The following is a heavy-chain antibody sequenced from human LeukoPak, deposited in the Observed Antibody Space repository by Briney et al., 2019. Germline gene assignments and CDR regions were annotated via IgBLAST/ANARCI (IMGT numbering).Heavy chain of an antibody. D-gene: IGHD2-2*02. J-gene: IGHJ4*02. CDR3: ARSRMRCSSTSCYNAQTKFDY. CDR1: GDSITSGDSY. V-gene: IGHV4-61*02. Sequence: SQTLSLTCSVSGDSITSGDSYWTWIRQPAGEGLEWIGLIYTSGATKYNPSLKSRITISLDTSKNQFSLQLNSVTAADTAVYYCARSRMRCSSTSCYNAQTKFDYWGQGTLVTVSS. CDR2: IYTSGAT.